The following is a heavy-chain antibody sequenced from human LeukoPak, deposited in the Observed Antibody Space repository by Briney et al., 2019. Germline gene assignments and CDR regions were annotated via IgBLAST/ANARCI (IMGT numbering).Heavy chain of an antibody. J-gene: IGHJ4*02. CDR3: AKDGYSSGWYDY. Sequence: GGSLRLSCAPSGFTFSSYAMSWVRQAPGKGLEWVSTISGSGGSTYYADSVKGRFTISRDNSKNTLYLQMNSLRAEDTAVYYCAKDGYSSGWYDYWGQGTLVTVSS. D-gene: IGHD6-19*01. V-gene: IGHV3-23*01. CDR2: ISGSGGST. CDR1: GFTFSSYA.